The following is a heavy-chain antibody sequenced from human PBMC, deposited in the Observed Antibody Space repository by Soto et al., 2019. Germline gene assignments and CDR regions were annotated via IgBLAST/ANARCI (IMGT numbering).Heavy chain of an antibody. CDR3: ARDPGQWLVPNWFDP. J-gene: IGHJ5*02. CDR2: ISSSSSTI. D-gene: IGHD6-19*01. V-gene: IGHV3-48*02. CDR1: GFTFSSYI. Sequence: GGSLRVSCAASGFTFSSYIMNWVRQSPGKGLEWVSYISSSSSTIYYADSVKGRFTISRDNAKNSLYLQMNSLRDEDTAVYYCARDPGQWLVPNWFDPWGQGTLVTVSS.